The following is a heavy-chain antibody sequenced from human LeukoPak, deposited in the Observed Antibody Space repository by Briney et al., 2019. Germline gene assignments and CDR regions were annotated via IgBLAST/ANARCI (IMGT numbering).Heavy chain of an antibody. J-gene: IGHJ6*02. CDR2: INHNGNVN. Sequence: GALRLSCAASGFTFSSYWMNWARQAPGKGLEWVASINHNGNVNYYVDSVKGRFTISRGNAKNSLYLQMSNLRAEDTAVYFCARGGGLDVWGQGATVTVSS. V-gene: IGHV3-7*03. D-gene: IGHD3-16*01. CDR1: GFTFSSYW. CDR3: ARGGGLDV.